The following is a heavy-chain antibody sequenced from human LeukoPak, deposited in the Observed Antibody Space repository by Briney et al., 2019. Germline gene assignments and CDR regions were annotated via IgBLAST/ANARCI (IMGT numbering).Heavy chain of an antibody. CDR1: GFTFSSCA. CDR2: ITGSGGST. D-gene: IGHD1-26*01. CDR3: AKAQVGAILHAFDI. V-gene: IGHV3-23*01. J-gene: IGHJ3*02. Sequence: GGSLRLSCEASGFTFSSCAMNWVRQAPGKGLEWVSAITGSGGSTYYADSVKGRFTISRDNSKNTLYLQMNSLRAEDTAVYYCAKAQVGAILHAFDIWGQGTMVTVSS.